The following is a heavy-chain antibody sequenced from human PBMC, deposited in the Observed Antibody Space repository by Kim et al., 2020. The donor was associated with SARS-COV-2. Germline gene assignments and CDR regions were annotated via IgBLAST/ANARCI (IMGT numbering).Heavy chain of an antibody. J-gene: IGHJ4*02. CDR2: VDGSGRAT. CDR3: VKELRTYSSSIDC. D-gene: IGHD6-6*01. V-gene: IGHV3-23*01. Sequence: GGSLRLSCEASGFTFSNYPMGWVRQAPGKGLEWVSLVDGSGRATFYADSVRGRFTISRDNSKNSLALQMNSLRAEDMAVYFCVKELRTYSSSIDCWGQGT. CDR1: GFTFSNYP.